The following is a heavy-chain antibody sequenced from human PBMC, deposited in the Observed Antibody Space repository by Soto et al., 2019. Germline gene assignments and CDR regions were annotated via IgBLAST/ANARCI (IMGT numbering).Heavy chain of an antibody. CDR2: TYYRSKWYN. CDR1: GDSVSSNSAA. D-gene: IGHD7-27*01. J-gene: IGHJ6*02. CDR3: AIDGLTENYYYYYGMDV. Sequence: TLSLTCAISGDSVSSNSAAWNWIRQSPSRGLEWLGRTYYRSKWYNDYAVSVKSRITINPDTSKNQFSLQLNSVTPEDTAVYYCAIDGLTENYYYYYGMDVWGRGTTVTVPS. V-gene: IGHV6-1*01.